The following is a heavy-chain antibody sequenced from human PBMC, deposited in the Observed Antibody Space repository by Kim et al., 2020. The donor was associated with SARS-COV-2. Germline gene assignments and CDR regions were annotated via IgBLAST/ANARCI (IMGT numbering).Heavy chain of an antibody. D-gene: IGHD3-10*02. J-gene: IGHJ3*02. Sequence: QDRVTITRDRSMSTAYMELSSLRSEDTAMYYCARCIGCSGTDPRNDAFDIWGQGTMVTVSS. V-gene: IGHV1-45*02. CDR3: ARCIGCSGTDPRNDAFDI.